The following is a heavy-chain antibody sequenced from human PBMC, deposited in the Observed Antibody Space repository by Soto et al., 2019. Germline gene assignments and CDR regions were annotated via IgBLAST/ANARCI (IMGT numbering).Heavy chain of an antibody. V-gene: IGHV4-59*01. CDR2: IYYSGST. CDR3: ARDNSWNDGWFDP. D-gene: IGHD1-20*01. CDR1: GGSISSYY. J-gene: IGHJ5*02. Sequence: SETLSLTCTVSGGSISSYYWSWIRQPPGKGLEWIGYIYYSGSTNYNPSLKSRVTISVDTSKNQFSLKLSSVTAADTAVYYCARDNSWNDGWFDPWGQGTLVTVSS.